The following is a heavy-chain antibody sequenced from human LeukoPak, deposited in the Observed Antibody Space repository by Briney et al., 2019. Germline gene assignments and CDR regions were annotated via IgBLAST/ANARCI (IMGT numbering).Heavy chain of an antibody. Sequence: ASVTVSCKASGYTFTSYDINWVRQATGQGLEWMGWMNPNSGNTGCAQKFQGRVTMTRNTSISTAYMELSSLRSEDTAVYYCARGCSGGSCYYYDAFDIWGQGTMVTVSS. CDR1: GYTFTSYD. J-gene: IGHJ3*02. V-gene: IGHV1-8*01. D-gene: IGHD2-15*01. CDR3: ARGCSGGSCYYYDAFDI. CDR2: MNPNSGNT.